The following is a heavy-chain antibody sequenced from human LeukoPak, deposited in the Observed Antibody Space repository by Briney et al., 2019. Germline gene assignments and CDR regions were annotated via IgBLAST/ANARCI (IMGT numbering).Heavy chain of an antibody. Sequence: SQTLSLTCAVSGGSISSGGYSWSWVRQPPGKGLEWIGYIYHSGSTYYNPSLKSRVTISVDRSKNQFSLKLSSVTAADTAVYYCARVSTLNRYFDYWGQETLVTVSS. D-gene: IGHD1-14*01. CDR1: GGSISSGGYS. V-gene: IGHV4-30-2*01. CDR3: ARVSTLNRYFDY. CDR2: IYHSGST. J-gene: IGHJ4*02.